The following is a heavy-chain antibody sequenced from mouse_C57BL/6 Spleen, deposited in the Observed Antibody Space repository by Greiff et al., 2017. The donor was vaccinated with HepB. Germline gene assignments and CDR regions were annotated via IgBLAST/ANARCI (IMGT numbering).Heavy chain of an antibody. Sequence: VQLQQSGPELVKPGASVKISCKASGYAFSSSWMNWVKQRPGKGLEWIGRIYPGDGDTNYNGKFKGKATLTADKSSSTAYMQLSSLTSEDSAVYFCARDSRVDYWGHGTSVTVSS. CDR3: ARDSRVDY. D-gene: IGHD3-1*01. V-gene: IGHV1-82*01. CDR2: IYPGDGDT. CDR1: GYAFSSSW. J-gene: IGHJ4*01.